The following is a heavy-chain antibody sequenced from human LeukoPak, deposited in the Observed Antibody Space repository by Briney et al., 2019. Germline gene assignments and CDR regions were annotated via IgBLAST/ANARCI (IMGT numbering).Heavy chain of an antibody. V-gene: IGHV3-21*01. CDR1: GFTFSNYD. J-gene: IGHJ4*02. CDR3: ARGEEKATITALDS. CDR2: ISSSSSYI. Sequence: GGSLRLSCAASGFTFSNYDMHWVRQAPGKGLEWVSAISSSSSYIYYADSIKGRFTISRDNAEDSLYLQMNSLRAVDTAVYFCARGEEKATITALDSWGQGTLVTVSS. D-gene: IGHD5-24*01.